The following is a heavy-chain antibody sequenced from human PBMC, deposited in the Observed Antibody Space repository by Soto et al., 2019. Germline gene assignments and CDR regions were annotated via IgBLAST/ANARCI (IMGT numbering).Heavy chain of an antibody. CDR3: AKRRGAGGHFDY. Sequence: QLLGSGGGLVQPEGSLRLSCAASEFTFSSYAMGWVRQGPGKGLEWVAVVSIGGSTHYADSVRGRFTISRDNSKNTLSLQMNSLTAEDTAVYFCAKRRGAGGHFDYWGQGALVTVSS. CDR1: EFTFSSYA. D-gene: IGHD2-15*01. J-gene: IGHJ4*02. V-gene: IGHV3-23*01. CDR2: VSIGGST.